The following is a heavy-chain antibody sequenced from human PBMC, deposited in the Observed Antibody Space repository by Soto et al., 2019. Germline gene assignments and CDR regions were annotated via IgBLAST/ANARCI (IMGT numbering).Heavy chain of an antibody. V-gene: IGHV3-23*01. CDR1: GFTFSNFG. CDR2: ISESADIT. Sequence: GGSLRLSCAASGFTFSNFGMTWDRQAPGKGLEWVSAISESADITYFADSVKGRFTVSRDNSKSTLYLQMDSLRPDDTAVYYCAKKLSGSGRHYAMDVWGPGTTVTVSS. CDR3: AKKLSGSGRHYAMDV. D-gene: IGHD5-12*01. J-gene: IGHJ6*02.